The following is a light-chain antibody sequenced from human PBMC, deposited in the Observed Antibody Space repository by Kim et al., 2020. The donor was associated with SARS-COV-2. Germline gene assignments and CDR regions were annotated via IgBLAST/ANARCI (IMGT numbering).Light chain of an antibody. V-gene: IGLV2-23*02. CDR2: EVS. Sequence: QSALTQPASVSGSPGQSITISCTGTRSDVGSFNYVSWYQQYPGKSPKVLIYEVSKRPSGVSNRFSGSKSGNTASLTVSGLQADDEADYYCCSYAGSHWVFGGGTQLTVL. J-gene: IGLJ3*02. CDR3: CSYAGSHWV. CDR1: RSDVGSFNY.